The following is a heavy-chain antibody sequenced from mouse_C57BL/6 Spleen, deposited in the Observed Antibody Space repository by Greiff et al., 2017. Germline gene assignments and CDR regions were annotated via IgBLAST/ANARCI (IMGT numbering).Heavy chain of an antibody. CDR3: ARECGSSPYYFDY. CDR2: IDPEDGEP. V-gene: IGHV14-2*01. J-gene: IGHJ2*01. Sequence: VQLQQSGAELVKPGASVKLSCTASGFNIKDYYMHWVKQSTEQGLEWIGRIDPEDGEPKYAPKFQGKATITADKSSNTAYLRLSSLTSEDAAVYYCARECGSSPYYFDYWGQGTTLTVSS. D-gene: IGHD1-1*01. CDR1: GFNIKDYY.